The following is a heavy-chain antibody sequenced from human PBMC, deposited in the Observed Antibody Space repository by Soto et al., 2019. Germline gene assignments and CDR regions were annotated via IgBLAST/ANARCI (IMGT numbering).Heavy chain of an antibody. J-gene: IGHJ4*02. D-gene: IGHD3-10*01. Sequence: EVQLVESGGGLVKPGGSLRLTCAGSTFNFTSYSLNWVRQAPGKGLEWVSSISATSTYIFHADSVKGRFTISRDNAKNSVSLQMNSLRAEDTALYYCARVNSATGSMHFDHWGQGTLVTVSS. V-gene: IGHV3-21*01. CDR2: ISATSTYI. CDR1: TFNFTSYS. CDR3: ARVNSATGSMHFDH.